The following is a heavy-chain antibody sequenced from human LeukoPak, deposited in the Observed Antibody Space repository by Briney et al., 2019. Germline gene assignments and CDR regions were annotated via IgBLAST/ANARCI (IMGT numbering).Heavy chain of an antibody. D-gene: IGHD5-18*01. CDR2: ISGSGGST. V-gene: IGHV3-23*01. J-gene: IGHJ4*02. CDR1: GFTFSSYA. CDR3: AKDEADTAMDPVLVY. Sequence: GGSLRLSCAASGFTFSSYAMSWVRQAPGKGLEWVSAISGSGGSTYYADSVKGRFTISRDNSKNTLYLQIHHLRAEDTAVYYCAKDEADTAMDPVLVYWGQGTLVTVSS.